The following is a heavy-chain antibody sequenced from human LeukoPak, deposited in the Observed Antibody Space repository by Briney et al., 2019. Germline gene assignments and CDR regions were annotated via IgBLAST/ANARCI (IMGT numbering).Heavy chain of an antibody. CDR2: ISLNSGGT. D-gene: IGHD5-24*01. CDR1: GYTFTGYY. J-gene: IGHJ5*02. Sequence: ASVKVSCKASGYTFTGYYMHWVRQAPGQGLEWMGGISLNSGGTNYAQKFQGRVTMTRDTSISPAYMELSRLRSDDTAVYYCARVAVEMASWLDPWGQGTLVTVSS. V-gene: IGHV1-2*02. CDR3: ARVAVEMASWLDP.